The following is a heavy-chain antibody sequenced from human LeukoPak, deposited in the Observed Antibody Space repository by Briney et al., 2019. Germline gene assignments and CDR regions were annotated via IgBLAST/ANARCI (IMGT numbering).Heavy chain of an antibody. D-gene: IGHD3/OR15-3a*01. CDR1: GFSVSTSY. J-gene: IGHJ4*02. CDR3: ARGTLDN. Sequence: GGSLRLSCAASGFSVSTSYITWVRQAPGKGLEWVSVIYSDGSTKYADSVKARFTISRDNSKNTVYLQMKSLRVEDTAVYYCARGTLDNWGQGTLVTVSS. CDR2: IYSDGST. V-gene: IGHV3-53*01.